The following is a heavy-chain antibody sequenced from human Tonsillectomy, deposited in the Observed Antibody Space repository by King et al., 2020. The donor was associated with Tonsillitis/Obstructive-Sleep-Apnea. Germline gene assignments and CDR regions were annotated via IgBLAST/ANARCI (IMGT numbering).Heavy chain of an antibody. CDR1: GFTFGDYA. D-gene: IGHD6-19*01. V-gene: IGHV3-49*04. CDR2: IRSKAYGGTT. J-gene: IGHJ6*02. Sequence: VQLVESGGGLIQPGRSLRLSCTASGFTFGDYAMSWVRQAPGKGLEWVGFIRSKAYGGTTEYAASVKGRFTISRDDSKSIAYLQMNSLKTEDTAVYYGTREGADSSVYAMDVWGQGTTVTVSS. CDR3: TREGADSSVYAMDV.